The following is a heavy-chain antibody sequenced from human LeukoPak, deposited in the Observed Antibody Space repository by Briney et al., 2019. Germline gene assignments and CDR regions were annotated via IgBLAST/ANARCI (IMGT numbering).Heavy chain of an antibody. CDR1: GGTFSSYA. V-gene: IGHV1-69*13. D-gene: IGHD3-10*01. Sequence: SVKVPCKASGGTFSSYAISWVRQAPGQGLEWMGGIIPIFGTANYAQKFQSRVTITADESTSTAYMELSSLRSEDTAVYYCAAMVRGHSDAFDIWGQGTMVTVSS. CDR3: AAMVRGHSDAFDI. CDR2: IIPIFGTA. J-gene: IGHJ3*02.